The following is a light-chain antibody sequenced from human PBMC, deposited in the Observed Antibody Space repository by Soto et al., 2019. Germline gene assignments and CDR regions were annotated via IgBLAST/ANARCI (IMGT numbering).Light chain of an antibody. Sequence: EIVLTQSPATLSLSPGERATLSCRASQSVSSYLAWYQQKPGQAPRLLIYDASNRATGIPARFSGSGSGTDFTLTISRLETEDFAVYYCQQSSNWLLTFGGGTKVEIK. J-gene: IGKJ4*01. CDR1: QSVSSY. CDR2: DAS. V-gene: IGKV3-11*01. CDR3: QQSSNWLLT.